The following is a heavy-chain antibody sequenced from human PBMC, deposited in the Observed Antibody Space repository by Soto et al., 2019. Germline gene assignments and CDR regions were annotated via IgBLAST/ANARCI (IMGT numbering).Heavy chain of an antibody. D-gene: IGHD2-8*01. Sequence: SETLSLTCIGSGTSISSYYWSWIRQPPGKGLEWIANIHYSGTTNYNPSLASRVTLSVDTYKNQFSLKMTSVNAADRAMYFCARYNSYAIDYWGRGTLVTVSS. J-gene: IGHJ4*02. CDR2: IHYSGTT. V-gene: IGHV4-59*01. CDR1: GTSISSYY. CDR3: ARYNSYAIDY.